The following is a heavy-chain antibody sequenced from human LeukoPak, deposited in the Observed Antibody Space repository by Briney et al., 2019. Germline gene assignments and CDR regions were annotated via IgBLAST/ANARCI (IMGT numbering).Heavy chain of an antibody. J-gene: IGHJ4*02. CDR1: GDSIDSVSYY. V-gene: IGHV4-30-2*01. D-gene: IGHD5-18*01. CDR2: IYHSGST. CDR3: ARTQSRDTAMTTFDY. Sequence: SETLSLTCSVSGDSIDSVSYYWSWIRQPPGKGLEWIGYIYHSGSTYYNPSLKSRVTISVDRSKNQFSLKLSSVTAADTAVYYCARTQSRDTAMTTFDYWGQGTLVTVSS.